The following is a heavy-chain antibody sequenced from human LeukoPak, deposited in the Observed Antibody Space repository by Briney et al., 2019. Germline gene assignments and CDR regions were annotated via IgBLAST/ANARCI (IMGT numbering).Heavy chain of an antibody. J-gene: IGHJ4*02. CDR3: AGERGEEYSSGWYKTNFFDN. CDR1: GGSISSYY. D-gene: IGHD6-19*01. Sequence: SETQSLTCTVSGGSISSYYWSWIRQPPGKGLEWIGYIYYSGSTNYNPSLKSRVTISVDTSKNQFSLKLSSVTAADTAVYYCAGERGEEYSSGWYKTNFFDNWGQGIRFTVSS. V-gene: IGHV4-59*01. CDR2: IYYSGST.